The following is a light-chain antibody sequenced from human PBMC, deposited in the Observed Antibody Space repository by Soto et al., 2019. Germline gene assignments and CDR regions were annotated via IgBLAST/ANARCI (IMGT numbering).Light chain of an antibody. J-gene: IGKJ5*01. Sequence: VIWMTQSPSLLSASTGDRVTISCRMSQGISSYLARYQQKPGKAPELLIYDASNLEGGVPSRFSGSGSGTEFTLTISSLQPEDFATYYCQQLNSYPLTFGQGTRLEIK. CDR3: QQLNSYPLT. CDR1: QGISSY. CDR2: DAS. V-gene: IGKV1D-8*03.